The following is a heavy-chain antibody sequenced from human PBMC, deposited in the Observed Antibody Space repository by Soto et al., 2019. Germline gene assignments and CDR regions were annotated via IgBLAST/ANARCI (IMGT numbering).Heavy chain of an antibody. CDR1: AFSLSTGGVG. CDR2: IYWDDDK. V-gene: IGHV2-5*02. Sequence: QITLKESGPTLVKPTQTLTLTCTFSAFSLSTGGVGVGWIRQPPGKALEWLALIYWDDDKRYRPSLRSRLTSTKDTSKNQVVLTMTNMDPVDTATYYCIQSRCGGDCLQSYASYYFYGMDVWGQGTTVTVSS. D-gene: IGHD2-21*02. CDR3: IQSRCGGDCLQSYASYYFYGMDV. J-gene: IGHJ6*02.